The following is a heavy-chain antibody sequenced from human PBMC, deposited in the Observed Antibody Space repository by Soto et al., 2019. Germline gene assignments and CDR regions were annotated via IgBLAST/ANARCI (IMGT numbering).Heavy chain of an antibody. CDR3: ARNLQASGALYYFDY. Sequence: ASVKVSCKASGGTFSSYAISWVRQAPGQGLEWMGGIIPIFGTANYAQKFQGRVTITADESTSTAYMELSSLRSEDTAVYYCARNLQASGALYYFDYWGQGTLVTVSS. CDR1: GGTFSSYA. V-gene: IGHV1-69*13. CDR2: IIPIFGTA. J-gene: IGHJ4*02.